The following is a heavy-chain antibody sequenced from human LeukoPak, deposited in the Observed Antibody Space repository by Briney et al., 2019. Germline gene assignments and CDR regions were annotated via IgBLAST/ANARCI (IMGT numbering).Heavy chain of an antibody. Sequence: SVTLSLTCTVSGGSISSYYWSWIRQPPGKGLEWIGYIYYSGSTNYNPSLKSRVTISVDTSKNQFSLKLSSVTAADTAVYYCARHSRVVVVPAADYYFDYWGQRTLVTVSS. V-gene: IGHV4-59*08. D-gene: IGHD2-2*01. CDR1: GGSISSYY. J-gene: IGHJ4*02. CDR3: ARHSRVVVVPAADYYFDY. CDR2: IYYSGST.